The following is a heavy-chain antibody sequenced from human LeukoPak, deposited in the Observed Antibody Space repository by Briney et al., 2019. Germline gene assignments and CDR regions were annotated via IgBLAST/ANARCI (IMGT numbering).Heavy chain of an antibody. CDR2: INPSGGST. CDR3: ATGDATMIVVGGFDY. J-gene: IGHJ4*02. D-gene: IGHD3-22*01. Sequence: GASVKVSCKASGYTFTSYYMHWVRQAPGQGLEWMGIINPSGGSTSYAQKFQGRVTMTRDMSTSTVYMELSSLRSEDTAVYYCATGDATMIVVGGFDYWGQGTLVTVSS. V-gene: IGHV1-46*01. CDR1: GYTFTSYY.